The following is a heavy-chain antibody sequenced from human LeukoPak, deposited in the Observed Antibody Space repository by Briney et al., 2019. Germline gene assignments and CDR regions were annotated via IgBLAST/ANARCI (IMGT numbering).Heavy chain of an antibody. CDR1: GGSISSSSYY. D-gene: IGHD3-10*01. CDR3: ARGSITMVRGVIPGWFDP. Sequence: SETLSLTCTVSGGSISSSSYYWGWIRQPPGKGLEWIGSIYYSGSTYYNPSLKSRVTISVDTSKNQFSLKLSSVTAADTAVYYCARGSITMVRGVIPGWFDPWGQGTLVTVSS. CDR2: IYYSGST. V-gene: IGHV4-39*07. J-gene: IGHJ5*02.